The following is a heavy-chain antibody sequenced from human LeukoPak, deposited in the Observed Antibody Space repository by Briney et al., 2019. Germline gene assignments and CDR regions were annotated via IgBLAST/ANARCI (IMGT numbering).Heavy chain of an antibody. CDR3: ARIYSGSYQWDYYYYYMDV. V-gene: IGHV4-4*07. D-gene: IGHD1-26*01. CDR2: IYTSGST. Sequence: SETLSLTCTVSGGSISSYYWSWIRQPAGKGLEWIGRIYTSGSTNYNSSLKSRVTMSVDTSKNQFSLKLSSVAAADTAVYYCARIYSGSYQWDYYYYYMDVWGKGTTVTVSS. J-gene: IGHJ6*03. CDR1: GGSISSYY.